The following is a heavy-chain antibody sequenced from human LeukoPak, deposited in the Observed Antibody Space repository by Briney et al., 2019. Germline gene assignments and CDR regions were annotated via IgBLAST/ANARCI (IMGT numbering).Heavy chain of an antibody. CDR2: IYPGDSEI. CDR1: GCIFTSYW. Sequence: GXALKISCKGSGCIFTSYWIGWVRQMPGKGLEWMGIIYPGDSEIRYSPSFEGQVTISADKSISTAYLQWSSLRASDTAMYYCARVMIYYYYMDVWGKGTTVTVSS. D-gene: IGHD2-21*01. V-gene: IGHV5-51*01. CDR3: ARVMIYYYYMDV. J-gene: IGHJ6*03.